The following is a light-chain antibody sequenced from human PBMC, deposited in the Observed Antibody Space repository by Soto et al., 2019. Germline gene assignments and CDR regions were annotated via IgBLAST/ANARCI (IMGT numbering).Light chain of an antibody. J-gene: IGKJ2*01. CDR1: QRVNSSY. Sequence: EIVLTQSPDTLYLSPGEGATLSCRASQRVNSSYLAWYQQKPGQAPRLLISGASERATGVPARVSGSGYGTDFTLTISRLEPEDFAVYYCQQYVNSPVTFGQGTKLQIK. V-gene: IGKV3-20*01. CDR2: GAS. CDR3: QQYVNSPVT.